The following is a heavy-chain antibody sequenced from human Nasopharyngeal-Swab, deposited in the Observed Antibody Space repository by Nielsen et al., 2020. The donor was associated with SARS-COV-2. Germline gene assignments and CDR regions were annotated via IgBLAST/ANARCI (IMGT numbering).Heavy chain of an antibody. CDR1: GGSFSGYY. CDR2: INHSGST. D-gene: IGHD5-18*01. CDR3: ARENSSSYYYYMDV. V-gene: IGHV4-34*01. J-gene: IGHJ6*03. Sequence: SETLSLTCAVYGGSFSGYYWSWIRQPPGKGLEWIGEINHSGSTNYNPSLKSRVTTSVDTSKNQFSLKLSSVTAADTAVYYCARENSSSYYYYMDVWGKGTTVTVSS.